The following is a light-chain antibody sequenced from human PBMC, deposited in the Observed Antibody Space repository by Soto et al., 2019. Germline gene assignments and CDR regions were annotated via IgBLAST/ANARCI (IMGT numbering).Light chain of an antibody. J-gene: IGLJ2*01. V-gene: IGLV1-40*01. Sequence: QPVLTQPPSVSGAPGLRVTISCTGTSSNIGADYDVHWYRQLPGTAPKLLIYGNNNRPSGVPNRFFASKSGTSASLAITGLQPDDEADYFCQSYDSSLSAVVFGGGTKLTVL. CDR3: QSYDSSLSAVV. CDR1: SSNIGADYD. CDR2: GNN.